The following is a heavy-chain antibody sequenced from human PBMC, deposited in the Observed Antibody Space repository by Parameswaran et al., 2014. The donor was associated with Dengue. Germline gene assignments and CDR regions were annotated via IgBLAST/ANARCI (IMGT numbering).Heavy chain of an antibody. CDR3: ARVQSDFGAFYDY. J-gene: IGHJ4*02. Sequence: VRQAPGRTEWIGYIYYSGSTNYNPSLKSRVTISVDTSKNQFSLKLSSVTAADTAVYYCARVQSDFGAFYDYWGQGTLVTVSS. CDR2: IYYSGST. V-gene: IGHV4-59*01. D-gene: IGHD3-3*01.